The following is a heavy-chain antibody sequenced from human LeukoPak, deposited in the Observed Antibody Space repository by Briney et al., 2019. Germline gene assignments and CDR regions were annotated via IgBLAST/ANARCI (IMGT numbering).Heavy chain of an antibody. CDR3: ASSYSSSSGDPNWFDP. Sequence: GESLKISCKGSGYSFTSYWIGWVRQMPGKGLEWMGIIYPGDSDTRYSTSFQGQVTISADKSISTAYLQWSSLKASDTAMYYCASSYSSSSGDPNWFDPWGQGTLVTVSS. J-gene: IGHJ5*02. V-gene: IGHV5-51*01. CDR2: IYPGDSDT. D-gene: IGHD6-6*01. CDR1: GYSFTSYW.